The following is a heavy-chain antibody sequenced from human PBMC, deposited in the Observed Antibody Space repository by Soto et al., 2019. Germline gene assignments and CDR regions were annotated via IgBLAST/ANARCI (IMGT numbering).Heavy chain of an antibody. J-gene: IGHJ6*02. V-gene: IGHV4-4*02. CDR1: GGSISSSNW. CDR2: IYHSGST. D-gene: IGHD3-22*01. Sequence: QVQLQESGPGLVKPSGTLSLTCAVSGGSISSSNWWSWVRQPPGKGLEWIGEIYHSGSTNYNPSLSSRVTISVEKSKNQFSLKLSSVTAADTAVYYCARSPDSSGYYPRWYYYGMDVWGQGTTVTVSS. CDR3: ARSPDSSGYYPRWYYYGMDV.